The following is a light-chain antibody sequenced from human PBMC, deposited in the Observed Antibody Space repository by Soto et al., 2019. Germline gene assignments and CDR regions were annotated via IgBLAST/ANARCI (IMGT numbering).Light chain of an antibody. J-gene: IGKJ1*01. CDR1: KRDSALY. CDR2: AAS. Sequence: VLTQSPGTLSLSPVDRATLSSRASKRDSALYVAWLHQKPGQAPSLLIFAASAMPTGIPYRFSGSGSGTDFTLTIDSLEPEDFAMYYCQQYRDSPPTFGEGTKVDIK. V-gene: IGKV3-20*01. CDR3: QQYRDSPPT.